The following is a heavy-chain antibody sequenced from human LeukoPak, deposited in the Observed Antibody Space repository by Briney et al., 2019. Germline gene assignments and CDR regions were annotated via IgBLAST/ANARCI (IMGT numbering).Heavy chain of an antibody. CDR2: MNPNINKA. CDR1: GYTFTSFD. Sequence: ASVKVSCKASGYTFTSFDINWVRQATGQGLEWMGWMNPNINKAGYAQKFQGRVTLTMNTFISTAYTELSGLTSEDTAVYYCARVERLPTVWFDPWGQGTLVTVSS. D-gene: IGHD6-25*01. V-gene: IGHV1-8*01. CDR3: ARVERLPTVWFDP. J-gene: IGHJ5*02.